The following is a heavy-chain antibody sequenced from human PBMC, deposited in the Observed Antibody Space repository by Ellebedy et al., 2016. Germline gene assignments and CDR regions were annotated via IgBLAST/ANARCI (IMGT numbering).Heavy chain of an antibody. V-gene: IGHV3-30*03. D-gene: IGHD2-21*02. CDR1: GFIFSSYG. Sequence: GESLKISCAASGFIFSSYGMHWVRQAPGKGLEWVALISNDGSAKHYADSVKGRFTISRDISKNTLYLQMNSLRAEDTALYYCAMGLCGTNCYQLDYWGQGTLVAVSS. CDR2: ISNDGSAK. CDR3: AMGLCGTNCYQLDY. J-gene: IGHJ4*02.